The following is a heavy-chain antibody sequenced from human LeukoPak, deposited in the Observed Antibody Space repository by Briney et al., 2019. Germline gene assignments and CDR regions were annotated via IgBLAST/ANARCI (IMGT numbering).Heavy chain of an antibody. CDR1: GGSISSYY. V-gene: IGHV4-59*08. CDR3: ARLSTVVTGYSFDI. J-gene: IGHJ3*02. D-gene: IGHD4-23*01. CDR2: IFYSGST. Sequence: SETLSLTCTVSGGSISSYYWSWIRQPPGKGLEWIGYIFYSGSTNYNPSLKSRVTISVDTSKNQFSLKLTSVTAADTAVYYCARLSTVVTGYSFDIWGQGTTVTVSS.